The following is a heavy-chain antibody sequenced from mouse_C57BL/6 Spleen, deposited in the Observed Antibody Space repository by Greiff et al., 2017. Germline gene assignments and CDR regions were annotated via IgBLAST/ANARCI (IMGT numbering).Heavy chain of an antibody. CDR1: GFTFSSYG. Sequence: EVKLMESGGDLVRPGGSLKLSCAASGFTFSSYGMSWVRQTPGKRLEWVANISSGGSYTYYPDSVKGRFTISRDNAKNTLYLQMSSLKSEDTAMYYWARPLYYYGSSYEAMDYWGQGASVTVSS. V-gene: IGHV5-6*01. CDR2: ISSGGSYT. D-gene: IGHD1-1*01. J-gene: IGHJ4*01. CDR3: ARPLYYYGSSYEAMDY.